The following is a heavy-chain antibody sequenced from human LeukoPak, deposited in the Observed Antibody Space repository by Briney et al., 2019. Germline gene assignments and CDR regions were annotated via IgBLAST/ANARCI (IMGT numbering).Heavy chain of an antibody. J-gene: IGHJ3*02. Sequence: GVLRLSCVASGYPFSSYSMNWARQAPGKGLEWISYIRSRDGTVSYADSVKGRFTISTDTAKSSLFLQMNGLSADDTAVYYCVRDHAYAFDIWGQGTMVTVSS. CDR3: VRDHAYAFDI. V-gene: IGHV3-48*01. CDR2: IRSRDGTV. CDR1: GYPFSSYS.